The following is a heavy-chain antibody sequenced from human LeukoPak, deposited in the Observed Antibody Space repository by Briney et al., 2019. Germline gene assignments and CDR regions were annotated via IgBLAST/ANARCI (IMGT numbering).Heavy chain of an antibody. CDR2: IYTSGST. Sequence: SQTLSLTCTVSGGSISSGSYYWSWIGQPAGKGLAWIGRIYTSGSTNYNPSLKSRVTISVDTSKNQFSLKLSSVTAADTAVYYCARENYYDSSGYLFDYWGQGTLVTVSS. D-gene: IGHD3-22*01. V-gene: IGHV4-61*02. CDR1: GGSISSGSYY. J-gene: IGHJ4*02. CDR3: ARENYYDSSGYLFDY.